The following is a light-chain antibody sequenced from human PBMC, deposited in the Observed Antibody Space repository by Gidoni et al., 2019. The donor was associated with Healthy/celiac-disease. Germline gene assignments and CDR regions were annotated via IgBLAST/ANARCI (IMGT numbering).Light chain of an antibody. CDR1: SSNIGSNY. Sequence: QSVLTPPPSASWHPGQRVTISCSGSSSNIGSNYVYWYQQLPGTAPKLLIYRNNQRPSGVPDRFSGSKSGTSASLAISGLRSEDEADYYCAAWDDSLSGYVFGTGTKVTVL. CDR3: AAWDDSLSGYV. CDR2: RNN. J-gene: IGLJ1*01. V-gene: IGLV1-47*01.